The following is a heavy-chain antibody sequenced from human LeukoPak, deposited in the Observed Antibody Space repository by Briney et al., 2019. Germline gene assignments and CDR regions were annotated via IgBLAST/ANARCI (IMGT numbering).Heavy chain of an antibody. CDR1: GFTFSSHA. CDR2: ISYDGSSK. CDR3: ASGSGYLDY. D-gene: IGHD3-3*01. J-gene: IGHJ4*02. Sequence: PGGSLRLSCAASGFTFSSHALHWVRQAPGKGLEWVAVISYDGSSKYYADSVRGRFTVSRDNSKNTLYLQMNSLRVDDTAVYYCASGSGYLDYWGQGTLVTVSS. V-gene: IGHV3-30-3*01.